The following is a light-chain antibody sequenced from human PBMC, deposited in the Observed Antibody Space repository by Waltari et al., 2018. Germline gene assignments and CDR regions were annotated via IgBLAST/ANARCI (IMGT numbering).Light chain of an antibody. CDR2: GAS. V-gene: IGKV3-15*01. CDR3: LQYNDWPPWT. CDR1: QSVTSN. J-gene: IGKJ1*01. Sequence: EIVMTQSPATLSVSPGERATLSCRASQSVTSNLAWSQQKPGQAPRLLIFGASNRATDIPARFSGSGSGTEFTLTICSLQSEDFAVYYCLQYNDWPPWTFGQGTKVEIK.